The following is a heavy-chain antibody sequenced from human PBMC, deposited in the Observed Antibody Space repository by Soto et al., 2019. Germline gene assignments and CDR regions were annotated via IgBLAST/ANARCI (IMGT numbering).Heavy chain of an antibody. CDR3: ARGVHYDSSGYYYFY. D-gene: IGHD3-22*01. V-gene: IGHV1-18*01. CDR1: GYTFTTYD. J-gene: IGHJ4*02. CDR2: ISPYSGNT. Sequence: AAVQVSCKSSGYTFTTYDRIWVRQAAGQGLEWMGWISPYSGNTKYAQKLQGRVTMTTDTATNTAYVELRSLRSEDTAVYYCARGVHYDSSGYYYFYWGRGTLVPVSS.